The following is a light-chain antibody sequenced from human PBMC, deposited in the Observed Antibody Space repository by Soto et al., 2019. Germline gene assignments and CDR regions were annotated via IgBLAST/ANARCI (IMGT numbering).Light chain of an antibody. CDR1: QNINNW. V-gene: IGKV1-5*01. J-gene: IGKJ1*01. Sequence: GDIVTITCRASQNINNWIAWYQQKPGKDPKFLIYDASTLESGVPSRFSGSGFGTEFSLTISRLQPDDFGSYYCQHMRKFGQGTKV. CDR2: DAS. CDR3: QHMRK.